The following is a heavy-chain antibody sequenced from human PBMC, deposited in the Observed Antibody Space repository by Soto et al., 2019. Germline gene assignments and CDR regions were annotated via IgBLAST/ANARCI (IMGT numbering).Heavy chain of an antibody. CDR3: ARNQPRRYCSGGTCRPAYGMDV. Sequence: SETLSLTCTVSGGSISSDSFYWAWIRQPPGKGLEWIGIIYYSGDTYYNPSLAGRLTMSVDTSNQFSLTLRSVTAADTALYYCARNQPRRYCSGGTCRPAYGMDVWGQGTTVTVSS. J-gene: IGHJ6*02. V-gene: IGHV4-39*01. D-gene: IGHD2-15*01. CDR1: GGSISSDSFY. CDR2: IYYSGDT.